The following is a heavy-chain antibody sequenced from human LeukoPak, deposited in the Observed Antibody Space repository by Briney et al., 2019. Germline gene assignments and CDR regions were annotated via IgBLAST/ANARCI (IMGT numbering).Heavy chain of an antibody. CDR1: GFTFDDYA. CDR2: ISWDGGST. D-gene: IGHD4/OR15-4a*01. J-gene: IGHJ5*02. Sequence: GGSLRLSCAASGFTFDDYAMHWVRHAPGKGLEWVSLISWDGGSTYYADSVKGRFTISRDNSKNSLYLQMNSLRAEDTALYYCARMPGAEGWFDPWGQGTLVIVSS. V-gene: IGHV3-43D*03. CDR3: ARMPGAEGWFDP.